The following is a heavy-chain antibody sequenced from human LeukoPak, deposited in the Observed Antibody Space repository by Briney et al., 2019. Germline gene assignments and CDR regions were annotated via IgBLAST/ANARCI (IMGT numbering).Heavy chain of an antibody. J-gene: IGHJ4*02. CDR3: AKDISGSRGNGIQYYFDY. V-gene: IGHV3-30*18. CDR2: ISYDGSNK. CDR1: GFTFSSYG. D-gene: IGHD3-22*01. Sequence: PGGSLRLSCAASGFTFSSYGMHWVRQAPGKGLEWVAVISYDGSNKYYADSVKGRFTISRDNSKNTLYLQMNSLRAEDTAVYYCAKDISGSRGNGIQYYFDYWGQGTLVTVSS.